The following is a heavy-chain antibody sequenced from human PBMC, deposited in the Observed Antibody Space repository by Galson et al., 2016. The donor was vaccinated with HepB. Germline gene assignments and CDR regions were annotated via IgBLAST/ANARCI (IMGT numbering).Heavy chain of an antibody. CDR2: INSDGRIR. CDR1: GFIFSNYR. V-gene: IGHV3-74*01. CDR3: ARALAAGSVPAVCDS. Sequence: SLRLSCAASGFIFSNYRMHWVRQAPGKGLVWVSRINSDGRIRSYADSVRGRFTITRDNAKNILFLQMDRLRPEDTSLYYCARALAAGSVPAVCDSWGQGTLVTVSP. J-gene: IGHJ4*02. D-gene: IGHD2-2*01.